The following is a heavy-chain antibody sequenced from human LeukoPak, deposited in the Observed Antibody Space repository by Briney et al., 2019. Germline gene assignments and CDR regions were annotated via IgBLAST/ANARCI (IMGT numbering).Heavy chain of an antibody. J-gene: IGHJ4*02. CDR1: GFTFSSYA. Sequence: PGGSLRLSCAASGFTFSSYAMSWVRQAPGKGLEWVSTISGSGGSTNYADSVKGRFTISRDNPKNTLYLQMNSLTVEDTAVYFCAKRGVVIRVILVGFHKEAYYFDSWGQGALVTVSS. V-gene: IGHV3-23*01. D-gene: IGHD3-22*01. CDR3: AKRGVVIRVILVGFHKEAYYFDS. CDR2: ISGSGGST.